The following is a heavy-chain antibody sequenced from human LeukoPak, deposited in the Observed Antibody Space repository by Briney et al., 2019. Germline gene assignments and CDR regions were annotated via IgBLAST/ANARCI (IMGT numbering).Heavy chain of an antibody. D-gene: IGHD3-22*01. V-gene: IGHV4-39*07. CDR1: GDSISSSDYY. J-gene: IGHJ4*02. CDR2: IYYNGNT. CDR3: ASSGYYYDSSVYKMFDY. Sequence: PSETLSLTCTVSGDSISSSDYYWAWIRQPPGKGLEWIGNIYYNGNTYYNSSLKSRVTISIDTSKKQFSLRLNAVTAADTAVYYCASSGYYYDSSVYKMFDYWGQGTLVTVSS.